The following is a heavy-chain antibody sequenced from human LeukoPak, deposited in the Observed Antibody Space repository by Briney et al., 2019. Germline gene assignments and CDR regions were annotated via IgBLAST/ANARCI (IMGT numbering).Heavy chain of an antibody. J-gene: IGHJ6*02. CDR1: GGCISSGDYY. CDR3: ARDSRYYDSSRGMDV. Sequence: SQTLTLTCTVSGGCISSGDYYWSWIRQPPGKGLEWIVYIYYSGSTYYNPPLKSRVTISVDTSKNQFSLKLSSVTAADTAVYYCARDSRYYDSSRGMDVWGQGTTVTVSS. CDR2: IYYSGST. V-gene: IGHV4-30-4*01. D-gene: IGHD3-22*01.